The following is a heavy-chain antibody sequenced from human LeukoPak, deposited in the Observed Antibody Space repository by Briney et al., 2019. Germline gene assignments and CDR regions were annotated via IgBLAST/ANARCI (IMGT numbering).Heavy chain of an antibody. CDR3: ARVNRIAAAGTGVDY. CDR2: IYYSGST. Sequence: SETLSLTCTVSGGSISSSSYYWGWIRQPPGKGLEWIGSIYYSGSTYYNPSLKSRVTISVDTSKNQFSLKLSSVTAADTAVYYCARVNRIAAAGTGVDYWGQGTLVTVSS. CDR1: GGSISSSSYY. D-gene: IGHD6-13*01. V-gene: IGHV4-39*07. J-gene: IGHJ4*02.